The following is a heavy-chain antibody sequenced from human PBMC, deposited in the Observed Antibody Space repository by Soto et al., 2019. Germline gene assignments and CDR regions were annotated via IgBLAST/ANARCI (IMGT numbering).Heavy chain of an antibody. CDR2: IYYSGRT. D-gene: IGHD6-13*01. V-gene: IGHV4-61*01. J-gene: IGHJ4*02. CDR3: AGEVKGIAAAGTRFDY. CDR1: GGSVSSGSYY. Sequence: SETLSLTCTVSGGSVSSGSYYWSWIRQPPGKGLEWIGYIYYSGRTNYNPSLKSRVTISVDTSKNQFSLKLSSVTAADTAVYYCAGEVKGIAAAGTRFDYWGQGTLVTVSS.